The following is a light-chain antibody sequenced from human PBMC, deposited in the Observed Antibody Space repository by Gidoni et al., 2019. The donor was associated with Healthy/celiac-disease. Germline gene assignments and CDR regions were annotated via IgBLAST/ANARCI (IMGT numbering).Light chain of an antibody. V-gene: IGKV3-11*01. CDR1: QSVSSY. CDR2: DAS. J-gene: IGKJ4*01. Sequence: EIVLTQSPATLSLSPGERATLSCRASQSVSSYLAWYQQKPGQAPRLLIYDASNRATGIPARFSGSGSGTDFTLTISSLEPEAFAVYYCHQRSHWLTFGGGTKVEIK. CDR3: HQRSHWLT.